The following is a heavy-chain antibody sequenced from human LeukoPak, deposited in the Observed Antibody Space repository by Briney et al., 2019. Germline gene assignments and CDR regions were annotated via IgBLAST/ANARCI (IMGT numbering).Heavy chain of an antibody. CDR1: GFTFTSYA. CDR2: ITNSGGNT. CDR3: ARSFVEMATISYSLDY. Sequence: GGSLRLSCAASGFTFTSYAMSWVRQAPGKGLEWVSGITNSGGNTYYADSVKGRFTISRDNSKSTLYLQMNSLRAEDTAVYYCARSFVEMATISYSLDYWGQGTLVTVSS. D-gene: IGHD5-24*01. V-gene: IGHV3-23*01. J-gene: IGHJ4*02.